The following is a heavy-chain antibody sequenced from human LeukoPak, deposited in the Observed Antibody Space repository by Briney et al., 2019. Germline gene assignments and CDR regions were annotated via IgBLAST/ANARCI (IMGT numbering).Heavy chain of an antibody. D-gene: IGHD3-10*01. Sequence: SETLSLTCTVSGGSISSGSYYWSWIRQPAGKGLEWIGRIYTSGSTNYNPSLKSRVSISVDTSKNQFSLKLSSVTAADTAVYYWARRTGARANYGSGSYNYWGQGTLVTVSS. CDR2: IYTSGST. V-gene: IGHV4-61*02. CDR3: ARRTGARANYGSGSYNY. CDR1: GGSISSGSYY. J-gene: IGHJ4*02.